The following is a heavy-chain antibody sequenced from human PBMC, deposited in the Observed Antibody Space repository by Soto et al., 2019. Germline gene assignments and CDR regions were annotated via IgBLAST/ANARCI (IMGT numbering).Heavy chain of an antibody. J-gene: IGHJ4*02. CDR1: GYTFTSYG. V-gene: IGHV1-18*01. Sequence: QVQLVQSGAEVKKPGASVKVSCKASGYTFTSYGISWVRQAPGQGLEWMGWISANNGNTNYAQKLQGRVTMTTATSTSTASIALRSLRSDDTAVYYSASDGGYSGSYWPQVPLVTVSS. CDR3: ASDGGYSGSY. D-gene: IGHD1-26*01. CDR2: ISANNGNT.